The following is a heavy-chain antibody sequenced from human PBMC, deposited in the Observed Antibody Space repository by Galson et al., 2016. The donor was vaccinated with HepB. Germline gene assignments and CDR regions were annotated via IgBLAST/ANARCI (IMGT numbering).Heavy chain of an antibody. CDR3: ARVTSFIRNIGTLDL. Sequence: SLRLSCAASGFSFSDHYMDWVRQAPGKGLEWVGRIRKRSNGYTTEYGPSVKGRFSVSRADSENSMYLQMDSLKSEDTAVYYCARVTSFIRNIGTLDLWGRGTLVTVSS. D-gene: IGHD2/OR15-2a*01. V-gene: IGHV3-72*01. CDR1: GFSFSDHY. J-gene: IGHJ3*01. CDR2: IRKRSNGYTT.